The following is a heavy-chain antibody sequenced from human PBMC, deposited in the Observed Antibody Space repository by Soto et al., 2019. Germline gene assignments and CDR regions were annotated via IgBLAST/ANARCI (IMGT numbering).Heavy chain of an antibody. Sequence: EVQLVESGGGLVQPGGSLRLSCAASGFTFSSYSLNWVRQAPGKGLEWVSYISSSSSTIYYADSVKGRFTISRDNAKNSLYLQMNSLRDGDTAVYYCARDSSGYYPDYWGQGTLVTVSS. J-gene: IGHJ4*02. D-gene: IGHD3-22*01. CDR3: ARDSSGYYPDY. CDR1: GFTFSSYS. V-gene: IGHV3-48*02. CDR2: ISSSSSTI.